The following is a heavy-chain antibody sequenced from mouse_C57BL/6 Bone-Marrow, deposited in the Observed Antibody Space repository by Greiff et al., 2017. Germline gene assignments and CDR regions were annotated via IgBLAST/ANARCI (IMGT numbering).Heavy chain of an antibody. J-gene: IGHJ2*01. CDR1: GYW. V-gene: IGHV1-53*01. Sequence: VQLQQSGTELVKPGASVKLSCKASGYWMHWVKQRPGQGLEWIGNINPSNGGTNYNEKFTSKATLTVDKSSSTAYMQLSSLTSEDSAVYYCARLWLQYYFDDWGQGTTLTVSS. CDR2: INPSNGGT. D-gene: IGHD2-2*01. CDR3: ARLWLQYYFDD.